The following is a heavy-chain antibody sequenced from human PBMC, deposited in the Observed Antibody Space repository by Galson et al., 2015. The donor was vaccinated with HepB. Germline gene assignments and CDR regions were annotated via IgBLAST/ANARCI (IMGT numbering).Heavy chain of an antibody. V-gene: IGHV1-8*01. D-gene: IGHD3-10*01. J-gene: IGHJ6*03. Sequence: SVKVSCKASGYTFTSYDINWVRQATGQGLEWMGWMNPNSGNTGYAQKFQGRVTMTRNTSISTAYMELSSLRSEDTAVYYCTRGPGGSGSYYLPTYYYYYYMDVWGKGTTVTVSS. CDR3: TRGPGGSGSYYLPTYYYYYYMDV. CDR2: MNPNSGNT. CDR1: GYTFTSYD.